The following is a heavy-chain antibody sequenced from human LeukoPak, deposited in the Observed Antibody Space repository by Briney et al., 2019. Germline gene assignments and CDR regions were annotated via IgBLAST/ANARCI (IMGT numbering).Heavy chain of an antibody. D-gene: IGHD2-21*02. CDR2: MSASSGNT. CDR1: GYTFTNYD. Sequence: ASVKVSRKASGYTFTNYDINWVRQATGQGLEWLGWMSASSGNTGYAQKFQGRVSMTRATSISTAYLELTSLTFDDTAVYYCARTPPKGDIDYWGQGTLVTVSS. CDR3: ARTPPKGDIDY. J-gene: IGHJ4*02. V-gene: IGHV1-8*01.